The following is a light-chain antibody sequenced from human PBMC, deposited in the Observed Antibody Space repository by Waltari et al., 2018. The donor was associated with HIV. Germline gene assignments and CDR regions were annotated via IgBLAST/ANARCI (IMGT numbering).Light chain of an antibody. CDR2: KVS. CDR3: MQGTHWPIT. Sequence: VVVTQSPLSLPVSLGQPASISCNSSQSLVYIDGNTYLNWFHQRPGQSPRRLIYKVSNRDSGVPDRFSGSGSGTDFTLKISRVEAEDVGVYYCMQGTHWPITFGQGTRLEIK. J-gene: IGKJ5*01. V-gene: IGKV2-30*01. CDR1: QSLVYIDGNTY.